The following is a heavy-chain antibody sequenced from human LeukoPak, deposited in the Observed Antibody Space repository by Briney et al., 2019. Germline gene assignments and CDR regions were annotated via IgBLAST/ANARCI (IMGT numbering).Heavy chain of an antibody. D-gene: IGHD6-13*01. CDR2: ISRGGDTM. CDR1: GFTFSSYN. Sequence: GGSLRLSCAASGFTFSSYNMNWVRQAPGKGLEWISYISRGGDTMIYADSVKGRFTISRDNAKSSLFLQMNSLRDDDTAVYYCARGAFAGGYFDYWGQGTLVTVSS. J-gene: IGHJ4*02. V-gene: IGHV3-48*02. CDR3: ARGAFAGGYFDY.